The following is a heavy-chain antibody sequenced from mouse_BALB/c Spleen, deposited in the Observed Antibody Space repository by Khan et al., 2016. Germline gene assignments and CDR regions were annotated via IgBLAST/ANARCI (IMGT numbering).Heavy chain of an antibody. CDR2: ISTGGDI. D-gene: IGHD2-13*01. J-gene: IGHJ4*01. Sequence: EVELVESGGGLVKPGGSLKLSCAASGFTFSSYVMSWVRQTPEKRLEWVASISTGGDIYYPDSVKGRFTISSDNARNILYLQMASLGSEDTAMYYCARGDYARGYYYSIDYWGQGTSVTVSS. V-gene: IGHV5-6-5*01. CDR3: ARGDYARGYYYSIDY. CDR1: GFTFSSYV.